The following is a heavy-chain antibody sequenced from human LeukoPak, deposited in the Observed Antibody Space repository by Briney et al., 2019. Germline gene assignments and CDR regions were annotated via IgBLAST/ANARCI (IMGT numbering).Heavy chain of an antibody. J-gene: IGHJ4*02. V-gene: IGHV1-18*01. CDR2: YNGNT. D-gene: IGHD6-13*01. Sequence: YNGNTNYAQKLQGRVTMTTDTSTSTAYMELRSLRSDDTAVYYCARDRTRYSSRWHLFDYWGQGTLVTVSS. CDR3: ARDRTRYSSRWHLFDY.